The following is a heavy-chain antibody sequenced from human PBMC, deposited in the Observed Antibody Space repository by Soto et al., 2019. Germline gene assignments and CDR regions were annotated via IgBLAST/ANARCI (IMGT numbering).Heavy chain of an antibody. D-gene: IGHD2-8*02. CDR3: ARDKITGLFDF. Sequence: SETLSLTCAVYGGSFSGYYWTWLRQPQGTGLEWIGEINHSGSTNYNPSLKSRVTISVDTSKNQFSLKLTSVTAADTAVYYCARDKITGLFDFWGQRALVTVSS. CDR2: INHSGST. V-gene: IGHV4-34*01. CDR1: GGSFSGYY. J-gene: IGHJ4*02.